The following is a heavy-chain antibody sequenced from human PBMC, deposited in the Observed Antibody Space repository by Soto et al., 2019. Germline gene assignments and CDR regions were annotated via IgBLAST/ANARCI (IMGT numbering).Heavy chain of an antibody. Sequence: GGSLRLSCAGSGFSFSSYAMSWVRQAPGKGLEWVSGISGGGVGTYYADSVKGRFTISRDNSKNTLYLQMNSLRAEDTAVYYCAKDLMVATTTGYWGQGTLVTVSS. CDR1: GFSFSSYA. CDR3: AKDLMVATTTGY. CDR2: ISGGGVGT. J-gene: IGHJ4*02. V-gene: IGHV3-23*01. D-gene: IGHD1-1*01.